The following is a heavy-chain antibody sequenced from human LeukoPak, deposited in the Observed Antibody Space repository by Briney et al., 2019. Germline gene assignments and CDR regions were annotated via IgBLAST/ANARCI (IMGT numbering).Heavy chain of an antibody. V-gene: IGHV4-30-4*01. CDR1: GGSISSGDYY. J-gene: IGHJ3*02. CDR2: IYYSGST. CDR3: ARYAYYDSSGNRFDI. Sequence: PSETLSLTCTVSGGSISSGDYYRSWIRQPPGKGLEWIGYIYYSGSTYYNPSLKSRVTISVDTSKNQFSLKLSSVTAADTAVYYCARYAYYDSSGNRFDIWGQGTMVTVSS. D-gene: IGHD3-22*01.